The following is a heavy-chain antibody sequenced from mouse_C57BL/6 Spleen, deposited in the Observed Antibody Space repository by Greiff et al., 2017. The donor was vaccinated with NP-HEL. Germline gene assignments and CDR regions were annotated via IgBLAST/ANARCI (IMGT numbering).Heavy chain of an antibody. CDR1: GYSITSGYY. J-gene: IGHJ3*01. Sequence: ESGPGLVKPSQSLSLTCSVTGYSITSGYYWNWIRQFPGNKLEWMGYISYDGSNNYNPSLKNRISITRDTSKNQFFLKLNSVTTEDTATYYCASSYYDYDGFAYWGQGTLVTVSA. V-gene: IGHV3-6*01. CDR2: ISYDGSN. CDR3: ASSYYDYDGFAY. D-gene: IGHD2-4*01.